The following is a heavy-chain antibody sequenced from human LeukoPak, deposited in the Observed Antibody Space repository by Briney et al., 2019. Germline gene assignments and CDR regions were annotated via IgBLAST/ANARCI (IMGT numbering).Heavy chain of an antibody. CDR1: GGSFSGYC. D-gene: IGHD6-13*01. J-gene: IGHJ5*02. Sequence: PSDTLSLTCTVYGGSFSGYCWSWISQPPGKGLEWGGEINHSGTTSYNPSLKSRVTISVDTSNNQFSLKLTSVTAADTAVYYCARHVRAAAGYNWFDPWGQGTLVTVSS. V-gene: IGHV4-34*01. CDR3: ARHVRAAAGYNWFDP. CDR2: INHSGTT.